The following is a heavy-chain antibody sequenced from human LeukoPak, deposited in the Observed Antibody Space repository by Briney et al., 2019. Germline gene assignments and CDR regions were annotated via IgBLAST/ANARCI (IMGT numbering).Heavy chain of an antibody. CDR2: IGGNGIST. V-gene: IGHV3-23*01. CDR3: AKDPHYFDSSGYYYD. CDR1: GFTFSDYA. D-gene: IGHD3-22*01. Sequence: GGSLRLSCAASGFTFSDYAMSWVRQAPGKGLEWVSAIGGNGISTYYADSMKGRFTISRDNSESTLYLQMKSLRAEDTAVYYCAKDPHYFDSSGYYYDWGKGTLVTVSS. J-gene: IGHJ4*02.